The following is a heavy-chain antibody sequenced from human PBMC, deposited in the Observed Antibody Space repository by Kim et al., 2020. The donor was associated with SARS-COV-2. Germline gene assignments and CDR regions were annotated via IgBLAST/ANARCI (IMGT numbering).Heavy chain of an antibody. D-gene: IGHD3-3*01. V-gene: IGHV1-69*13. Sequence: SVKVSCKASGGSFNNYAITWVRQAPGQGLEWMGGIIPIFNTTNYAQKFQGRVTITADESTSTAYMELSSLRSEDTAIYYCARDQVSSGDFWSGSITPHYYYYYAMDVWGQGTTVTISS. J-gene: IGHJ6*02. CDR1: GGSFNNYA. CDR2: IIPIFNTT. CDR3: ARDQVSSGDFWSGSITPHYYYYYAMDV.